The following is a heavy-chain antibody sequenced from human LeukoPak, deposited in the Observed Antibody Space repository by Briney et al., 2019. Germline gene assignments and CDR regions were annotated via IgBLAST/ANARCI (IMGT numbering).Heavy chain of an antibody. V-gene: IGHV4-59*01. J-gene: IGHJ3*02. CDR1: GGSISSYY. CDR2: IYYSGST. CDR3: ARGPYCGGGSCYLRAYAFDI. Sequence: PSETLSLTCTVSGGSISSYYWSWIRQPPGKGLEWIGYIYYSGSTNYNPSLKSRVTISVDTSKNQFSLKLSSVTAADTAVYYCARGPYCGGGSCYLRAYAFDIWGQGTMVTVSS. D-gene: IGHD2-15*01.